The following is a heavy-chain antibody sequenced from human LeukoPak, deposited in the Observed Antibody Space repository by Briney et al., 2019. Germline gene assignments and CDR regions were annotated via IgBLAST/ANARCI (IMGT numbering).Heavy chain of an antibody. Sequence: GGSLRLSCTASGFTFGEYGMSWVRQAPGKGLVWVANIIQDGSAKNYVDSVQGRFTISRDNAKNSLYLQMNSLRAEDTAAYYCARVTSYYYNTSGDYYFDYWGQGTLVTVSS. V-gene: IGHV3-7*04. J-gene: IGHJ4*02. CDR2: IIQDGSAK. CDR3: ARVTSYYYNTSGDYYFDY. D-gene: IGHD3-22*01. CDR1: GFTFGEYG.